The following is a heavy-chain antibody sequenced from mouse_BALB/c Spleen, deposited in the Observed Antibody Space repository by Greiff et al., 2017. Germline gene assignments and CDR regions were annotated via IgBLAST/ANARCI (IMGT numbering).Heavy chain of an antibody. Sequence: EVKLVESGAELVRPGALVKLSCKASGFNIKDYYMHWVKQRPEQGLEWIGWIDPENGNTIYDPKFQGKASITADTSSNTAYLQLSSLTSEDTAVYYCARGGFSYSLDYWGQGTTLTVSS. D-gene: IGHD2-12*01. CDR2: IDPENGNT. CDR1: GFNIKDYY. CDR3: ARGGFSYSLDY. V-gene: IGHV14-1*02. J-gene: IGHJ2*01.